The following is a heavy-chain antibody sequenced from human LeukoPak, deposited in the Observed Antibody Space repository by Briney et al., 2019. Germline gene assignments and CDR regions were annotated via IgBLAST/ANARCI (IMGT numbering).Heavy chain of an antibody. V-gene: IGHV3-74*01. D-gene: IGHD2-8*01. CDR2: INSDGSGT. CDR3: ARDRLTNDAFDI. Sequence: GGSLRLSCAASGFTFNRYWMHSVRQAPGKGLVWVSRINSDGSGTSDADFVKGRFTISRDNSKNSLYLQMNSLRAEDTAMYYCARDRLTNDAFDIWGQGTMVTVSS. J-gene: IGHJ3*02. CDR1: GFTFNRYW.